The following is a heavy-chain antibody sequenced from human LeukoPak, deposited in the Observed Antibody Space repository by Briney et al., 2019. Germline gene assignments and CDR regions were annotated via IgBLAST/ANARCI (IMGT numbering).Heavy chain of an antibody. CDR2: ISSSSSYI. D-gene: IGHD3-9*01. CDR1: GSTFSSYS. CDR3: ARDRGNYDILTGYYLL. J-gene: IGHJ4*02. Sequence: PGGSLRLSCAASGSTFSSYSMNWVRQAPGEGLEWVSSISSSSSYIYYADSVKGRFTISRDNAKNSLYLQMNSLRAEDTAVYYCARDRGNYDILTGYYLLWGQGTLVTVSS. V-gene: IGHV3-21*01.